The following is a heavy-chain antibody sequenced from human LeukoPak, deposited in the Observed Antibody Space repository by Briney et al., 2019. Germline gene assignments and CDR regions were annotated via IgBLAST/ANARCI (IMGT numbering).Heavy chain of an antibody. CDR1: GFTVSSDY. Sequence: GGSLRLSCAASGFTVSSDYMSWVRQAPGKGLEWVSVIYSGGSTYYADSVKGRFTISRDNSKNTLYLQMNSLRAEDTAVYYCARDIRYSSSSALYYYYGMDVWGQGTTVTVSS. CDR3: ARDIRYSSSSALYYYYGMDV. CDR2: IYSGGST. J-gene: IGHJ6*02. V-gene: IGHV3-53*01. D-gene: IGHD6-13*01.